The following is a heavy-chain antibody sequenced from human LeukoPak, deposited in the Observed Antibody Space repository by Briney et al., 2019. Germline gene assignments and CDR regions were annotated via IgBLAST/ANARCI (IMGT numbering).Heavy chain of an antibody. CDR3: ARGHSSVVTAIPYYFDY. D-gene: IGHD2-21*02. CDR1: GGSISSSNW. V-gene: IGHV4-4*02. J-gene: IGHJ4*02. Sequence: SETLSLTCAVSGGSISSSNWWSWVRQPPGKGLEWIGEIYHSGSTNYNPSLKSRVTISVDTSKNQVSLKLNSVAAADTAVYFCARGHSSVVTAIPYYFDYWGRGTLVAVSS. CDR2: IYHSGST.